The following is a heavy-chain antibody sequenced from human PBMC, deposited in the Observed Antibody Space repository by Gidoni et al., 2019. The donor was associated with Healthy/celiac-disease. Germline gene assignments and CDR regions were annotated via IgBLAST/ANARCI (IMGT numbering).Heavy chain of an antibody. CDR3: ARVEAAINYLSWFDP. D-gene: IGHD2-15*01. CDR2: IYYIVST. CDR1: GGSISSGGYY. J-gene: IGHJ5*02. V-gene: IGHV4-31*03. Sequence: QVQLQESGPGLVKPSQTLSLTCTVSGGSISSGGYYCSWIRQPPVKGLEWIGYIYYIVSTYYYPSLKSRVTISGDTSKNQFSLKLSSVTAADTAVYYCARVEAAINYLSWFDPWGQGTLVTVSS.